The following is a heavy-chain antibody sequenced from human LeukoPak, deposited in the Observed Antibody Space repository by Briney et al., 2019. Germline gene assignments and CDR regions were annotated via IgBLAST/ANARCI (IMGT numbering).Heavy chain of an antibody. CDR3: AKGLWASTVGATGIFFDY. D-gene: IGHD1-26*01. V-gene: IGHV3-23*01. J-gene: IGHJ4*02. CDR2: ISGRGGDT. CDR1: GFTFSNSA. Sequence: GGTLRLSCAGSGFTFSNSAMTWVRQVPGKGLEWVSTISGRGGDTDYADSVKGRFIISRDSSENTLYLQMHSLGVEDTGVYYCAKGLWASTVGATGIFFDYWGQGIQVTVSS.